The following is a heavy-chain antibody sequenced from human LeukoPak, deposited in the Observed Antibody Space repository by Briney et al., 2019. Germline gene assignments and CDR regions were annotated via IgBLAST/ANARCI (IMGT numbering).Heavy chain of an antibody. CDR2: ISYDGSNK. CDR3: ANSYGSGSSLFYYYYGMDV. CDR1: GFTFSSYG. J-gene: IGHJ6*02. D-gene: IGHD3-10*01. Sequence: GGSLRLSCAASGFTFSSYGMHWVRQAPGQGLGWVAVISYDGSNKYYADSVKDRFTISRDNSKNTLYLQMNSLRAEDTAVYYCANSYGSGSSLFYYYYGMDVWGQGTTVTVSS. V-gene: IGHV3-30*18.